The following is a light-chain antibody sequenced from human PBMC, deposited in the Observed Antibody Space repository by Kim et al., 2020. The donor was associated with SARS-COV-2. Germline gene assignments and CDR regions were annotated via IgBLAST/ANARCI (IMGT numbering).Light chain of an antibody. V-gene: IGKV1-5*03. CDR2: KAS. J-gene: IGKJ1*01. Sequence: DIQMTQSPSTLSASVGDRVTITCRASQSISIWLAWYHQKPGKTPNLLIYKASSLETRVPSRFSGSGSGTEFTLTISSLQPDDFATYYCQQYNSYPWTFGQGTKVDIK. CDR3: QQYNSYPWT. CDR1: QSISIW.